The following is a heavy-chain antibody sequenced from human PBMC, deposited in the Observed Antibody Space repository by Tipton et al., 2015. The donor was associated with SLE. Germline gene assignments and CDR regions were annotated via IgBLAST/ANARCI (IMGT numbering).Heavy chain of an antibody. CDR2: FIHSETT. CDR1: GDSISSHY. V-gene: IGHV4-59*11. Sequence: GLVKPSETLSLTCTVSGDSISSHYWNWIRQPPGKGLEWIGEFIHSETTNYNPSLKSRVTISVDTSKNQFSLRLTSVTAADTAMYYCARDSTPGRGYSYGLYMDVWGKGTTVTVSS. J-gene: IGHJ6*03. CDR3: ARDSTPGRGYSYGLYMDV. D-gene: IGHD5-18*01.